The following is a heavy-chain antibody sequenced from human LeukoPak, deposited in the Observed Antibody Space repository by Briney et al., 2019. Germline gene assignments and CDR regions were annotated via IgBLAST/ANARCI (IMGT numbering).Heavy chain of an antibody. J-gene: IGHJ4*02. Sequence: GGSLRLSCAASGFTFSSYGMHWVRQAPGKGLEWVAVISYGGSNKYYADSVKGRFTISRDNSKNTLYLQMNSLGAEDTAVYYCAKPTNYYDSSGYHESFDYWGQGTLVTVSS. CDR2: ISYGGSNK. D-gene: IGHD3-22*01. CDR3: AKPTNYYDSSGYHESFDY. V-gene: IGHV3-30*18. CDR1: GFTFSSYG.